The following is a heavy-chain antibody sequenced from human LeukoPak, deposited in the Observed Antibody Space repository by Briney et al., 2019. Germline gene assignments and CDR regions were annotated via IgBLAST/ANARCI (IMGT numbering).Heavy chain of an antibody. CDR1: GYTFSKHA. J-gene: IGHJ4*02. D-gene: IGHD2-2*01. V-gene: IGHV7-4-1*02. CDR3: ARGGGGAVVPAL. CDR2: INTKTGDP. Sequence: ASVKVSCKGSGYTFSKHAMNWVRQAPGQGLEWMGWINTKTGDPTYGQGFTGRFVFSLETSVSTAYLQINSLKAEDTAVYYCARGGGGAVVPALWGQGTLITVSS.